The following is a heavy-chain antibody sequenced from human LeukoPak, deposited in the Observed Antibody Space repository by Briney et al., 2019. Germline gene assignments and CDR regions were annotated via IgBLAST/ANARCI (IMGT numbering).Heavy chain of an antibody. D-gene: IGHD2-15*01. CDR2: INPNSGGT. J-gene: IGHJ3*02. CDR3: ARDLMSRDGSCYDAFDI. CDR1: GYTFTGYY. Sequence: ASVKVSCKASGYTFTGYYMHWVRQAPGQGLEWMGWINPNSGGTNYAQKFQGRVTMTRDTSISTAYMELSRLRSDDTAVYYCARDLMSRDGSCYDAFDIWGQGTMATVSS. V-gene: IGHV1-2*02.